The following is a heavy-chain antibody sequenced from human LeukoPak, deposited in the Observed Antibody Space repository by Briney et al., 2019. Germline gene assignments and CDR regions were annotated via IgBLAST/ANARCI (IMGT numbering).Heavy chain of an antibody. CDR1: GFTFSNYG. CDR2: ISYDESDK. CDR3: AKGVVAATNAAYYGMDV. D-gene: IGHD2-15*01. Sequence: GGSLRLSCAASGFTFSNYGMHWVRQAPGKGLEGVAVISYDESDKYYADSVKGRFTISRDNSKNTLYLQMNSLRPEDTAVYYCAKGVVAATNAAYYGMDVWGQGTTVTVSS. V-gene: IGHV3-30*18. J-gene: IGHJ6*02.